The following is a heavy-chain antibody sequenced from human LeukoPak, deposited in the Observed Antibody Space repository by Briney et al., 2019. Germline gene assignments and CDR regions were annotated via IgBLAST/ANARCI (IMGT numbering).Heavy chain of an antibody. CDR2: ISYDGSNK. CDR3: ASPLFQGGYDWESGFDY. CDR1: GFTFSSYA. J-gene: IGHJ4*02. D-gene: IGHD5-12*01. V-gene: IGHV3-30*04. Sequence: PGGSLRLSCAASGFTFSSYAMHWVRQAPGKGLEWVAVISYDGSNKYYADSVKGRFTISRDNSKNTLYLQMNSPRAEDTAVYYCASPLFQGGYDWESGFDYWGQGTLVTVSS.